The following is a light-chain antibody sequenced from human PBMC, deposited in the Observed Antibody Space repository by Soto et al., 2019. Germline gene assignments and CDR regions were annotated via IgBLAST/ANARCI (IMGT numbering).Light chain of an antibody. Sequence: EVVLTQSPATLSFSPGERATLSCRASQSIVHYLAWYQQKPGQAPRLLIYDASNRAAGIPARFSGSGSGTDFTLTISSLEPEDFAVYYCQQRSKWPQTFGQGNKVDIX. CDR3: QQRSKWPQT. CDR2: DAS. V-gene: IGKV3-11*01. J-gene: IGKJ2*01. CDR1: QSIVHY.